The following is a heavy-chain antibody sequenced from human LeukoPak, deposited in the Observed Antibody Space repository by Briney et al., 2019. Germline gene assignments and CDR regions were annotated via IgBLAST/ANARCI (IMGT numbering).Heavy chain of an antibody. Sequence: PSETLSLTCAVYGGSFSGYYWSWLRQPPGKGLEWIGEINHSGSTNYNPSLKSRVTISVDTSKNQFSLKLSSVTAADTAVYYCVFTRYYYYYYGMDVWGQGTTVTVSS. J-gene: IGHJ6*02. CDR2: INHSGST. CDR1: GGSFSGYY. CDR3: VFTRYYYYYYGMDV. V-gene: IGHV4-34*01. D-gene: IGHD3-16*01.